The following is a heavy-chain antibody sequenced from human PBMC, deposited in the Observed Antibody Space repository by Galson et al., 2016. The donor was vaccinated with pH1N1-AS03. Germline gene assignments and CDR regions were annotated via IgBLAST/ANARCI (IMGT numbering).Heavy chain of an antibody. V-gene: IGHV3-9*01. CDR1: GFTFDYYA. D-gene: IGHD6-13*01. J-gene: IGHJ4*02. CDR2: IRWDGAT. Sequence: SLRLSCAATGFTFDYYAMHWIRQRPGKGLEWVSGIRWDGATGYEDSVQGRFTISRDQAKTSLYLQMTSLKIEDTALYYCVRDMGTTTAASGFWGQGILVTVSS. CDR3: VRDMGTTTAASGF.